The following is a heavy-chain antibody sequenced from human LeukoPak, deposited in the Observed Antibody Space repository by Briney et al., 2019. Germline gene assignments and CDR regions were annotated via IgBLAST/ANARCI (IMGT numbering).Heavy chain of an antibody. CDR2: IIPVSGST. CDR1: GIFGSYV. CDR3: AKEGNTALVTGYFDL. D-gene: IGHD5-18*01. V-gene: IGHV1-69*01. Sequence: SVKVSCRASGIFGSYVISWVRQAPGQRLEWMGGIIPVSGSTHYAQKFQGRLTITADESTSTVYMEMSSLRSEDTAMYYCAKEGNTALVTGYFDLWGRGTLVTVSA. J-gene: IGHJ2*01.